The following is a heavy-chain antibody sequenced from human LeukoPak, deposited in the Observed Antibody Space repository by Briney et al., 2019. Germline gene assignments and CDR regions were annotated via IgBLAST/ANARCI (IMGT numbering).Heavy chain of an antibody. J-gene: IGHJ5*02. CDR2: IYTSGST. Sequence: PSGTLSLTCTVSGGSISSYYWSWIRQPAGKGLEWIGRIYTSGSTNYNPSLKSRVTMSVDTSKNQFSLKLSSVTAADTAVYYCARVRLYLGTEWFDPWGQGTLVTVSS. CDR3: ARVRLYLGTEWFDP. D-gene: IGHD5-18*01. V-gene: IGHV4-4*07. CDR1: GGSISSYY.